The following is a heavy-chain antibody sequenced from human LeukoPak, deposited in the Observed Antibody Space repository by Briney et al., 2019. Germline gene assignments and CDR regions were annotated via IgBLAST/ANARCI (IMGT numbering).Heavy chain of an antibody. CDR1: GFTFGDYA. CDR3: AKDGYGSGGRWFDP. CDR2: IRSKAYGGTT. D-gene: IGHD3-10*01. J-gene: IGHJ5*02. V-gene: IGHV3-49*03. Sequence: PGGSLRLSCTASGFTFGDYAMSWFRQAPGKGLEWVGFIRSKAYGGTTGYAASVKGRFTISRDDSKSIAYLQMNNLRVEDTAIYYCAKDGYGSGGRWFDPWGQGTLVTVSS.